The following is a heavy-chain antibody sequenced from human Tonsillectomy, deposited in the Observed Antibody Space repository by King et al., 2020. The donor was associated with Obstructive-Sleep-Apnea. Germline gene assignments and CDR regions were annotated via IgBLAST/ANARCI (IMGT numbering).Heavy chain of an antibody. CDR1: GCTFSSYG. V-gene: IGHV3-33*06. D-gene: IGHD3-3*01. Sequence: VQLVESGGGVVQPGRSLRLSCAAAGCTFSSYGMHCVRQAPGKGLEWGAVIWFDGINKYYADSVKGRFTISRDNSKNTLYLQMNSLRAEDTAVYYCAKSGKDYFDYWGQGTLVTVSS. CDR3: AKSGKDYFDY. J-gene: IGHJ4*02. CDR2: IWFDGINK.